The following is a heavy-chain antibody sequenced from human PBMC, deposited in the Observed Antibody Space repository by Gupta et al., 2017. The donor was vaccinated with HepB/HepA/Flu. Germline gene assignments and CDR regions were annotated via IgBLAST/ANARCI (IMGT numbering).Heavy chain of an antibody. D-gene: IGHD6-13*01. CDR3: ARDKPTSIAALDPHYYYMDV. CDR2: ISAYNGNT. CDR1: GYTFTSYG. J-gene: IGHJ6*03. V-gene: IGHV1-18*01. Sequence: QVQLVQSGAEVKKPGASVKVSCKASGYTFTSYGISWVRQAPGQGLEWMGWISAYNGNTNYAQKLQGRVTMTTDTSTSTAYMELRSLRSDDTAVYYCARDKPTSIAALDPHYYYMDVWGKGTTVTVSS.